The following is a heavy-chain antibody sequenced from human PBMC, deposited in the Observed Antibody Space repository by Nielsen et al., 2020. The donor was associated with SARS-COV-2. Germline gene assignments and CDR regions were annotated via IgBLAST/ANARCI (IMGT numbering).Heavy chain of an antibody. V-gene: IGHV3-30-3*01. D-gene: IGHD4-23*01. CDR1: GFTFSSYA. CDR2: ISYDGSNK. Sequence: GESLKISCAASGFTFSSYAMHWVRQAPGKGLEWVAVISYDGSNKYYADSVKGRFTISRDNSKNTLYLQMNSLRAEDTAVYYCARAGLYGGNSRKDKPVYGMDVWGQGTTVTVSS. J-gene: IGHJ6*02. CDR3: ARAGLYGGNSRKDKPVYGMDV.